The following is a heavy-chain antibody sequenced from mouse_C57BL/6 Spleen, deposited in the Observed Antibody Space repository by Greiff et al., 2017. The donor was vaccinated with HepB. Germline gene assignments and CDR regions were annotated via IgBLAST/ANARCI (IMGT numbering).Heavy chain of an antibody. J-gene: IGHJ2*01. Sequence: QVQLKQPGAELVRPGSSVKLSCKASGYTFTSYWMHWVKQRPIQGLEWIGNIDPSDSETHYNQKFKDKATLTVDKSSSTAYMQLSSLTSEDSAVYYCARYYYGSSYVGLPAFDYWGQGTTLTVSS. V-gene: IGHV1-52*01. CDR3: ARYYYGSSYVGLPAFDY. D-gene: IGHD1-1*01. CDR1: GYTFTSYW. CDR2: IDPSDSET.